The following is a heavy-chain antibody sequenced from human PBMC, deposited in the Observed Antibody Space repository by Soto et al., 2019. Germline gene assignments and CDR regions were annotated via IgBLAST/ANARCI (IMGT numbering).Heavy chain of an antibody. J-gene: IGHJ6*03. CDR3: ARFCIVLVPGDYMGV. V-gene: IGHV1-8*01. CDR2: MNPNSGNT. CDR1: GYTFTSYD. D-gene: IGHD2-2*01. Sequence: ASVKVSCKASGYTFTSYDINWVRQATGQGLEWMGWMNPNSGNTGYAQKFQGRVTMTRNTSISTAYMELSSLRSEATALYYCARFCIVLVPGDYMGVCGKRTTVPV.